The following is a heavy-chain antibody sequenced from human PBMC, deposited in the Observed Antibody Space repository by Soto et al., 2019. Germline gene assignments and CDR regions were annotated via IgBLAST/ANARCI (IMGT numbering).Heavy chain of an antibody. CDR1: GYTFTSYG. CDR2: ISAYNGNT. CDR3: ARDFNYYDSSGLFDY. Sequence: ASVKFSCKASGYTFTSYGTSWVRQAPGQGLEWMGWISAYNGNTNYAQKLQGRVTMTTDTSTSTAYMELRSLRSDDTAVYYCARDFNYYDSSGLFDYWGQGTLVTVSS. V-gene: IGHV1-18*04. D-gene: IGHD3-22*01. J-gene: IGHJ4*02.